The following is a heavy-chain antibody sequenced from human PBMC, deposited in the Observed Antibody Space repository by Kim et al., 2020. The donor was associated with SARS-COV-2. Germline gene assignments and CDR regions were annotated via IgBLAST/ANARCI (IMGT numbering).Heavy chain of an antibody. J-gene: IGHJ6*02. V-gene: IGHV3-23*01. Sequence: FYADSVKGRFTISRDNSKNTLYLQMSTLRVEDTAIYYCAKKPRYYYGMDVWGQGTTVTVSS. CDR3: AKKPRYYYGMDV.